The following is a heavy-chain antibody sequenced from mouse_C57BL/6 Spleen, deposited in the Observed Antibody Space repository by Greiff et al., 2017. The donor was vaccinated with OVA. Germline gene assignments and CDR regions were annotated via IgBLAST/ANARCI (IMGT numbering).Heavy chain of an antibody. CDR3: ARNGYDRAMDY. Sequence: EVKVVESGGGLVKPGGSLKLSCAASGFTFSDYGMHWVRQAPEKGLEWVAYISSGSSTLYYADTVKGRFTISRDNAKNTLFLQMTSLRSEDTAMYYCARNGYDRAMDYWGQGTSVTVSS. D-gene: IGHD2-2*01. J-gene: IGHJ4*01. CDR2: ISSGSSTL. V-gene: IGHV5-17*01. CDR1: GFTFSDYG.